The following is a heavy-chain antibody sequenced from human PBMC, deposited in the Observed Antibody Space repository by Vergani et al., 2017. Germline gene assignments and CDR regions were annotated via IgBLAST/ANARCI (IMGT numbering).Heavy chain of an antibody. CDR1: GGTFSSYA. D-gene: IGHD4-23*01. Sequence: QVQLVQSGAEVKKPGSSVKVSCKASGGTFSSYAISWVRQAPGQGLEWMGGIIPIFGTAHYAQKFQGRVTITADESTSTAYMELSSLRSEDTAVYYCARERKGGLDGGNSLDYWGQGTLVTVSS. V-gene: IGHV1-69*01. J-gene: IGHJ4*02. CDR2: IIPIFGTA. CDR3: ARERKGGLDGGNSLDY.